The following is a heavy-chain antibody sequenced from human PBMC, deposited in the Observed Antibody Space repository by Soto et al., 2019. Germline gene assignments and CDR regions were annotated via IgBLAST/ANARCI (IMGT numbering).Heavy chain of an antibody. Sequence: SETLSLTCTVSGGSISNSNYYWGWIRQPPGKGLEWIGSIYYSGSTHYNPSLKSRVTISVDTSKNQFSLNLRSVTAADTAVYYCARQIYVFVWGTYRPFYFDYWGQGTLVTVSS. D-gene: IGHD3-16*02. CDR2: IYYSGST. J-gene: IGHJ4*02. V-gene: IGHV4-39*01. CDR1: GGSISNSNYY. CDR3: ARQIYVFVWGTYRPFYFDY.